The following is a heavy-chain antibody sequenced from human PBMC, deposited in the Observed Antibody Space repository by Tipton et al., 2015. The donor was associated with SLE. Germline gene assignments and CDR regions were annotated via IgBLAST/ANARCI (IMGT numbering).Heavy chain of an antibody. CDR1: GYRFSNNW. CDR2: IYPGDSDI. V-gene: IGHV5-51*03. J-gene: IGHJ4*02. CDR3: ARLRGLAVLDPPGEFDS. Sequence: QSGAEVKKPGESLRISCKGSGYRFSNNWIGWVRQMPGRGLEWMGIIYPGDSDIRYSPSFQGQVTISADKSSGTAYLQWASLKASDTAMYYCARLRGLAVLDPPGEFDSWGQGTLVTVSS. D-gene: IGHD3/OR15-3a*01.